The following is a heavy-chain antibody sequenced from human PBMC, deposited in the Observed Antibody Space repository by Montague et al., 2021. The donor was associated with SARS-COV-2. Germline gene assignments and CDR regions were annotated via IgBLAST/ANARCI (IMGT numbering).Heavy chain of an antibody. D-gene: IGHD6-19*01. Sequence: SETLSLTCSVSGGSFSSSSYYWGWIRQPPGKGPEWIGSIYYSGSTNYNPSLKSRVTMSVDTSKKQFSLRLTSVTAADTAVYYCARERSSGWDWGQGTLVTVSS. CDR3: ARERSSGWD. CDR1: GGSFSSSSYY. J-gene: IGHJ4*02. CDR2: IYYSGST. V-gene: IGHV4-39*02.